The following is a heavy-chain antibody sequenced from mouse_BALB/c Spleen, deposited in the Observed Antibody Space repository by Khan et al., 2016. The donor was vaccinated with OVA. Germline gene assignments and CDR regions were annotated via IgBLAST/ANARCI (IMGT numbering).Heavy chain of an antibody. D-gene: IGHD2-2*01. CDR1: GFTFSTYA. V-gene: IGHV5-9-3*01. J-gene: IGHJ2*01. Sequence: EVELVESGGDLVQPGGSLKLSCAASGFTFSTYAMSWVRQTPEKRLEWVATISSGGSYTYYPDSVKGRFTISRDNAKNTLYLQMSSLRSEDTAIYFCARVYFGYHDYWGQGTTLTVCS. CDR3: ARVYFGYHDY. CDR2: ISSGGSYT.